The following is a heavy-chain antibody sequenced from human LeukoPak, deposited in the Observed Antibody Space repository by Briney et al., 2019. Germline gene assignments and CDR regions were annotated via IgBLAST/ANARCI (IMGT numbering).Heavy chain of an antibody. CDR3: ARGYSSGYRIDY. J-gene: IGHJ4*02. Sequence: PGGSLRLSCAASGFTFSDYYMSWIRQAPGKGLEWVSYISSSGSTIYYADSVKGRFTISRDNAKKTLYLQMNSLRAEDTAIYYCARGYSSGYRIDYWGQGTLVTVSS. CDR1: GFTFSDYY. D-gene: IGHD5-18*01. V-gene: IGHV3-11*04. CDR2: ISSSGSTI.